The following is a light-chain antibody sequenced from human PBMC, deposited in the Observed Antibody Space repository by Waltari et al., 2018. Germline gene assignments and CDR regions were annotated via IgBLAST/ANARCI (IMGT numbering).Light chain of an antibody. J-gene: IGLJ3*02. CDR1: SSDVGNYNL. CDR2: DDN. Sequence: SALTQPASVSGSPGQSITISCTGTSSDVGNYNLVSWYQQYPGKAPKVMIYDDNRRPSGVSDRFSGSKSGNRASLTISGVQAEDEADYYCCSYAGSYTWVFGGGTKLTVL. V-gene: IGLV2-23*01. CDR3: CSYAGSYTWV.